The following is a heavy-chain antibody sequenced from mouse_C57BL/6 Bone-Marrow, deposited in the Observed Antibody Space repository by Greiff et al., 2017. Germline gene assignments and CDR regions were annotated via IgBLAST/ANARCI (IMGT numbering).Heavy chain of an antibody. Sequence: VQLQQPGAELVRPGTSVTLSCKASGYTFTSYWLHWVKQRPGQGLEWIGVIDPSASYTNYNQKFKGKATLTVDTSSSTAYMQLSSLTSEDSAVYYCARDRVVAFDYWGQGTTLTVSS. J-gene: IGHJ2*01. CDR2: IDPSASYT. CDR3: ARDRVVAFDY. CDR1: GYTFTSYW. V-gene: IGHV1-59*01. D-gene: IGHD1-1*01.